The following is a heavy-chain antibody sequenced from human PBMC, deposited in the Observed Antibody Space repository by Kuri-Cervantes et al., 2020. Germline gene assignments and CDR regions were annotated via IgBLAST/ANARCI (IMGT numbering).Heavy chain of an antibody. V-gene: IGHV3-33*08. CDR2: IWYDGSNK. D-gene: IGHD3-10*01. J-gene: IGHJ4*02. CDR3: ARRSGGGGSYDY. Sequence: GESLKISCAASGFTFSSYAMHWVRQAPGKGLEWVAVIWYDGSNKYYADSVKGRFTISRDNSRSTLYLQMNSLRAEDTAVYYCARRSGGGGSYDYWGQGTLVTVSS. CDR1: GFTFSSYA.